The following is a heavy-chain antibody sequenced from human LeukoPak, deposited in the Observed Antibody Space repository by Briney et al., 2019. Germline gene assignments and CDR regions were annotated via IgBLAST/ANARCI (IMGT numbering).Heavy chain of an antibody. V-gene: IGHV1-69*04. Sequence: SVKVSCKASGGTFSSYAISWVRQAPGQGLEWMGRIIPILGIANYAQKFQGRVTITADKSTSTAYMELSSLRSEDTAVYYCASRGIAAAGTEFDYWGQGTLVTVSS. D-gene: IGHD6-13*01. CDR2: IIPILGIA. CDR1: GGTFSSYA. CDR3: ASRGIAAAGTEFDY. J-gene: IGHJ4*02.